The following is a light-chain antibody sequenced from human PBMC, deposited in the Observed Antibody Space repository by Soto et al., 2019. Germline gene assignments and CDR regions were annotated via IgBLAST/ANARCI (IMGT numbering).Light chain of an antibody. J-gene: IGLJ1*01. CDR2: EVN. CDR1: SSDVGSYNY. V-gene: IGLV2-8*01. Sequence: QSGLTQPPSASGSPGQSVAISCTGTSSDVGSYNYVSWYQQHPGKAPKLMIYEVNKRPSGVPDRFSGSKSGNTASLTVSGLQAEDEADYYCSSYAGSSNVFGTGTKVTVL. CDR3: SSYAGSSNV.